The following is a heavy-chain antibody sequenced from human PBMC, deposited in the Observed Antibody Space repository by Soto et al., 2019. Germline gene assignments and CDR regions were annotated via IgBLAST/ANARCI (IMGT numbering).Heavy chain of an antibody. J-gene: IGHJ6*02. Sequence: GGSLRLSCAASGFTFSSYSMNWVRQAPGKGLEWVSYISSSSSTIYYADSVKGRFTISRDNAKNSLYLQMNSLRDEDTAVYYCARDLIGGGSWNYYYYGMDVWGQGTTVTVSS. D-gene: IGHD2-15*01. CDR1: GFTFSSYS. V-gene: IGHV3-48*02. CDR3: ARDLIGGGSWNYYYYGMDV. CDR2: ISSSSSTI.